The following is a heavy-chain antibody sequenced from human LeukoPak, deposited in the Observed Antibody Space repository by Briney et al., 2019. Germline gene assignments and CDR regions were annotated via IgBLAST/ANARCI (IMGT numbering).Heavy chain of an antibody. CDR1: GGSISSGGYY. D-gene: IGHD3-22*01. CDR2: IYYSGST. J-gene: IGHJ4*02. Sequence: SETLSLTCTVSGGSISSGGYYWSWIRQHPGKGLEWIGYIYYSGSTYYNPSLKSRVTISVDTSKNQFSLKLSSVTAEDTAVYYCARGSTYYDSSGQVPFDYWGQGTLVTVSS. CDR3: ARGSTYYDSSGQVPFDY. V-gene: IGHV4-31*03.